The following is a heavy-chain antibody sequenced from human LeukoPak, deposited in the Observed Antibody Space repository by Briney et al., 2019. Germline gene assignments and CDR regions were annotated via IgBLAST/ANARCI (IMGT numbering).Heavy chain of an antibody. CDR3: ARDLCSGGSCYSVYDY. Sequence: GGSLRLSCAASGFTFSSYSMNWVRQAPGKGLEWVSSISSSSSYIYYTDSVKGRFTISRDNAKNSLYLQMNSLRAEDTAVHYCARDLCSGGSCYSVYDYWGQGTLVTVSS. CDR1: GFTFSSYS. V-gene: IGHV3-21*01. D-gene: IGHD2-15*01. CDR2: ISSSSSYI. J-gene: IGHJ4*02.